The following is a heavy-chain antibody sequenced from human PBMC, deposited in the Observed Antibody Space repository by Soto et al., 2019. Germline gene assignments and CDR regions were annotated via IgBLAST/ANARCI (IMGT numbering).Heavy chain of an antibody. CDR2: IYPGDSDT. V-gene: IGHV5-51*03. J-gene: IGHJ5*02. CDR3: ARLFGSGWSGFDP. CDR1: GYIFSTSW. Sequence: EVQLVQSGAEVKKPGQSLKISCKASGYIFSTSWIGWVRQMPGKGLEWMGFIYPGDSDTRYSPSFEGQVTISADKSITTAYLQWSSLKASDTAIYHCARLFGSGWSGFDPWGQGTLVTVSS. D-gene: IGHD6-19*01.